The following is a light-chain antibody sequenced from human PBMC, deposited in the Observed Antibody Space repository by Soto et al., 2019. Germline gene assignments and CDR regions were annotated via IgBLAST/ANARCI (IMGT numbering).Light chain of an antibody. CDR1: SSDIGAYNY. V-gene: IGLV2-14*03. Sequence: QSALTQPASVSGSPGRSITISCTGTSSDIGAYNYVSWYQQHPGKAPKLMIYDVNIRPSGVSNRFSGSKSGNTASLTISGLQAEDEADYYCTSWTTSTTMIFGGGTQLTVL. J-gene: IGLJ2*01. CDR2: DVN. CDR3: TSWTTSTTMI.